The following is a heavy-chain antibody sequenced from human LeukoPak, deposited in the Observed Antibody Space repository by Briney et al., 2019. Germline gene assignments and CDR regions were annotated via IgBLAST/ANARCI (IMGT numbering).Heavy chain of an antibody. CDR1: GFTFSSYW. J-gene: IGHJ3*02. Sequence: GGSLRLSCAASGFTFSSYWMSWVRQAPGKGLEWVANIKQDGSEKYYVDSVKGRFTISRDNAKNSLYLQMNSLRTEDTAVYYCARDLFAGYGDYGDAFDIWGQGTMVTVSS. CDR2: IKQDGSEK. V-gene: IGHV3-7*01. CDR3: ARDLFAGYGDYGDAFDI. D-gene: IGHD4-17*01.